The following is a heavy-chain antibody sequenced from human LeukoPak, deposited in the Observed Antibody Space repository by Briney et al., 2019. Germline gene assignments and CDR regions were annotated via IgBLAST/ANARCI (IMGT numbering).Heavy chain of an antibody. V-gene: IGHV3-23*01. CDR1: GFTFSNYA. CDR2: ISAGGGVT. Sequence: GGSLRLSCAVSGFTFSNYAMVWVRQAPGKGLDWVSSISAGGGVTSNADSVKGRFTISRDNSKNTLYLQMNGLRAEDTAMYYCAKAARTTVTYSFDSWGQGTLVTVSS. J-gene: IGHJ4*02. CDR3: AKAARTTVTYSFDS. D-gene: IGHD4-17*01.